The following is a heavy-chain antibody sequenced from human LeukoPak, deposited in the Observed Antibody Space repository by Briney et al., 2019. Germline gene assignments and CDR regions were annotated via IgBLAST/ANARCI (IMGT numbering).Heavy chain of an antibody. CDR3: ARDHGYCSSTSCYPWGYFDY. J-gene: IGHJ4*02. D-gene: IGHD2-2*03. Sequence: PSETLSLTCTVSGGSISSSSYYWGWIRQPPGKGLEWIGSIYYSGSTYYNPSLKSRVTISVDTSKNQFSLKLSSVTAADTAVYYCARDHGYCSSTSCYPWGYFDYWGQGTLVTVSS. V-gene: IGHV4-39*07. CDR2: IYYSGST. CDR1: GGSISSSSYY.